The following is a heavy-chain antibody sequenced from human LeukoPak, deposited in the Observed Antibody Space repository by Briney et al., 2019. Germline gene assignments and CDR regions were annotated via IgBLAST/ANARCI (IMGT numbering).Heavy chain of an antibody. Sequence: GGSLRLSCAASGFNFSNYVMHWVRQAPGKGLEWVSFISYDGNNKYYADSVKGRFTISRDKSKNALSLQMNSLRTEDTAVYHCARERGSSSCADFWGQGTLVTVSS. CDR3: ARERGSSSCADF. CDR2: ISYDGNNK. CDR1: GFNFSNYV. V-gene: IGHV3-30*03. D-gene: IGHD2-2*01. J-gene: IGHJ4*02.